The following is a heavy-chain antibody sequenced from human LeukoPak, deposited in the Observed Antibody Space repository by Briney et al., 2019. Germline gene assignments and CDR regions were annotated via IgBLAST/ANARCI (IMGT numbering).Heavy chain of an antibody. CDR3: ASRGSSGWSDAFDI. J-gene: IGHJ3*02. V-gene: IGHV4-59*01. Sequence: SSETLSLTCTVSGGSISSYYWSWIRQPPGKGLEWIGYIYYSGSTNYNPSLKSRVTISVDTSKNQFSLKLSSVTAADTAVYYCASRGSSGWSDAFDIWGQGTMVTVSS. CDR1: GGSISSYY. CDR2: IYYSGST. D-gene: IGHD6-19*01.